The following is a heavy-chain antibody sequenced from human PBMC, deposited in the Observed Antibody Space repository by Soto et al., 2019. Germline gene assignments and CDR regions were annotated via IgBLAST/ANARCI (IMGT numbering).Heavy chain of an antibody. Sequence: ASVKFSCKASGYSFTDYHIHWVRQAPGQGLEWLGRINPKSGGTSTAQKFQGWVTMTTDTSISTASMELTRLTSDDTAIYYCARGDSTDCSNGVCSFFYNHDMDVWGQGTTVTVSS. CDR2: INPKSGGT. J-gene: IGHJ6*02. D-gene: IGHD2-8*01. CDR1: GYSFTDYH. V-gene: IGHV1-2*04. CDR3: ARGDSTDCSNGVCSFFYNHDMDV.